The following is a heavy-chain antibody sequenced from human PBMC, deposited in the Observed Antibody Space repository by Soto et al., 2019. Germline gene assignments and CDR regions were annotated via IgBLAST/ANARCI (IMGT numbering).Heavy chain of an antibody. CDR2: MYPGDSDT. CDR3: AGGGVRGVITRTRDYYGMDV. Sequence: PGESLKISCKASGYSFTSYWIGWVRQMPGKGLELMGIMYPGDSDTRYSPSFQGQVTISADKSISTAYLQWSSLKASDTAMYYCAGGGVRGVITRTRDYYGMDVWGQGTTVTVSS. CDR1: GYSFTSYW. V-gene: IGHV5-51*01. D-gene: IGHD3-10*01. J-gene: IGHJ6*02.